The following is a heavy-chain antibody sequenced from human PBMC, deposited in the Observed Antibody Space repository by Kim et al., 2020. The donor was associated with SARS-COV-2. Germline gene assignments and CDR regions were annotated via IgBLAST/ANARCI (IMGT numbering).Heavy chain of an antibody. V-gene: IGHV3-30*18. J-gene: IGHJ4*02. CDR2: ISYDGSNK. CDR1: GFTFSSYG. D-gene: IGHD3-10*01. Sequence: GGSLRLSCAASGFTFSSYGMHWVRQAPGKGLEWVAVISYDGSNKYYADSVKGRFTISRDNSKNTLYLQMNSLRAEDTAVYYCAKTRDKKVHRLGSGSYYKTLDYWGQGTLVTVSS. CDR3: AKTRDKKVHRLGSGSYYKTLDY.